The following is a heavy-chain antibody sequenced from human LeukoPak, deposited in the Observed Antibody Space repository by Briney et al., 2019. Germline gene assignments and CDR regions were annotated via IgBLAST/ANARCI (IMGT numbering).Heavy chain of an antibody. CDR2: IYYSGST. D-gene: IGHD5-18*01. CDR3: ARDLEDGYSYGFHY. J-gene: IGHJ4*02. CDR1: GGSISSYY. Sequence: SETLSLTCTVSGGSISSYYWSWIRQPPGKGLEWIGYIYYSGSTNYNPSLKSRVTISVDTSKNQFSLKLSSVTAADTAVYYCARDLEDGYSYGFHYWGQGTLVTVSS. V-gene: IGHV4-59*01.